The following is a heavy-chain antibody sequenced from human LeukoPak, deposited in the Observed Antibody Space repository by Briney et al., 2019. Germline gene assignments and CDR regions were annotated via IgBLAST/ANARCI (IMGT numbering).Heavy chain of an antibody. D-gene: IGHD3-22*01. V-gene: IGHV3-30*02. Sequence: GGSLRLSCAASGFTFSTYGIHWVRQAPGKGLEWVAFIHYDGANKYYADSVKGRFTISRDNSKNTLYLQMNSLRAEDTAVYYCATDPRDSSVYYFDYWGQGTLVTVSS. CDR1: GFTFSTYG. CDR2: IHYDGANK. J-gene: IGHJ4*02. CDR3: ATDPRDSSVYYFDY.